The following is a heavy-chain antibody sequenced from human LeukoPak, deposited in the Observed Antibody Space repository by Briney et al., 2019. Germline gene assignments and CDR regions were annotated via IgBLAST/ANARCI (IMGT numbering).Heavy chain of an antibody. D-gene: IGHD6-13*01. CDR1: GFTFDDYA. J-gene: IGHJ5*02. V-gene: IGHV3-9*01. Sequence: GGSLRLSCAASGFTFDDYAMHWVRQAPGKGLEWVSGISWNSGSIGYADSVKGRFTISRDNAKNSLYLQMNSLRAEDTALYYCAKDRGSSWYNWFDPWGQGTLVTVSS. CDR3: AKDRGSSWYNWFDP. CDR2: ISWNSGSI.